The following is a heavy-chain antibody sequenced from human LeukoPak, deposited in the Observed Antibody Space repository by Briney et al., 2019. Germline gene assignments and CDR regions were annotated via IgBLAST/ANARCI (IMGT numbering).Heavy chain of an antibody. Sequence: ASVKVSCKASGYTFTSHDINWVRQATGQGLEWMGWMNPNSGNTGYAQKFQGRVTMTRNTSISTAYMELSSLRSEDTAVYYCARGQVRITIFGVVISPNGMDVWGQGTTVTVSS. CDR1: GYTFTSHD. V-gene: IGHV1-8*01. CDR2: MNPNSGNT. D-gene: IGHD3-3*01. J-gene: IGHJ6*02. CDR3: ARGQVRITIFGVVISPNGMDV.